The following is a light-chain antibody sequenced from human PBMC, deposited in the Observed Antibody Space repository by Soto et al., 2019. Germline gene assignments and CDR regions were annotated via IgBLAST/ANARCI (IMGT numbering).Light chain of an antibody. V-gene: IGKV1-39*01. CDR2: AAS. Sequence: IQMTQSPSSLSASVGDRVTITCRASQSISSYLNWYQQKKGKAPKXLIYAASSLQSGVPSRFSVIESGTDLTINFGSLQPEDGETYDGQQSYSTPRTFGQGTKVDI. CDR1: QSISSY. J-gene: IGKJ1*01. CDR3: QQSYSTPRT.